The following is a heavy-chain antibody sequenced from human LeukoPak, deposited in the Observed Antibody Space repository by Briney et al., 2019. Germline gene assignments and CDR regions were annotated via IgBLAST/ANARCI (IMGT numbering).Heavy chain of an antibody. D-gene: IGHD3-22*01. CDR3: ARTGYYDSSDLDY. V-gene: IGHV5-51*01. CDR2: IYPGDSAT. CDR1: YW. Sequence: YWSRVRQRPGKGLEWMGIIYPGDSATRYSPSVQGQVTISADKSITNPYLRWISLEATAPAKYYCARTGYYDSSDLDYWGQGTLVTVSS. J-gene: IGHJ4*02.